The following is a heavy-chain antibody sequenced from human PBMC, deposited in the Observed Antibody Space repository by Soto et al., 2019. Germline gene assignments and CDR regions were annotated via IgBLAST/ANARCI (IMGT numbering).Heavy chain of an antibody. CDR3: TGRFYYSS. CDR2: LNSDGTTT. D-gene: IGHD3-10*01. Sequence: EVQLVESGGGLAQPGGSLRLSCLTSGDTLSGHWMHWVRQSPGKGLVWVAGLNSDGTTTIYADSVKGRFTISRDNGKNTVYLQMDSRRGEDTAVDYCTGRFYYSSWGQGILVTVSS. V-gene: IGHV3-74*01. CDR1: GDTLSGHW. J-gene: IGHJ5*02.